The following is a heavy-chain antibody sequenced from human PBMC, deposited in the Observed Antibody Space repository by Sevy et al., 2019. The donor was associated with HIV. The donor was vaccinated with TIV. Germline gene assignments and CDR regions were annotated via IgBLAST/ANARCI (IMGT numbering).Heavy chain of an antibody. CDR3: ARSQSSSWHYFDY. D-gene: IGHD6-13*01. CDR2: ISYDGSFT. Sequence: GGSLRLSCAASGFIFSDYTLHWVRQAPGTGLEWVVVISYDGSFTYYADSVEGRFTISRDNSKNTLFLQMNSLRHEDTAVYYCARSQSSSWHYFDYWGQGTLVTVS. J-gene: IGHJ4*02. CDR1: GFIFSDYT. V-gene: IGHV3-30*04.